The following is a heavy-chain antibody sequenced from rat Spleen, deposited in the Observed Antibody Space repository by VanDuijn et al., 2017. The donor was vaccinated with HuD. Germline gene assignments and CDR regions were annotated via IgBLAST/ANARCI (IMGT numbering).Heavy chain of an antibody. CDR1: GFSLTNYH. CDR2: MRFDGDT. Sequence: QVQLKESGPGLVQPSQTLSLTCTVSGFSLTNYHMHWVRQPPGKGLEWMGRMRFDGDTNYNSSLKSRLSISRDTSKNQLFLKMHSLQTDDTAIYYCARDRAYYFDYWGQGVMVTVSS. V-gene: IGHV2S30*01. J-gene: IGHJ2*01. CDR3: ARDRAYYFDY.